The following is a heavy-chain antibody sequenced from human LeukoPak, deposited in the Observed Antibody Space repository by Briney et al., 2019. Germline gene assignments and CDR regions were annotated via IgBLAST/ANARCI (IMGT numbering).Heavy chain of an antibody. V-gene: IGHV3-64*01. D-gene: IGHD3-10*01. CDR3: ARVPGVRSLDL. CDR2: INTNGDNT. Sequence: GGSLSLTCAASGFTFSAFSMYWVRQAPGKRLEYVAIINTNGDNTYSGNSVKGRFVVSRDNSKNTLYLQMGSLTVEDTALYYCARVPGVRSLDLWGQGALVTVSS. J-gene: IGHJ5*02. CDR1: GFTFSAFS.